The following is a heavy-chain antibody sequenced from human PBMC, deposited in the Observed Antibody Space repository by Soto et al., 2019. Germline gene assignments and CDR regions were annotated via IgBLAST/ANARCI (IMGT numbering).Heavy chain of an antibody. CDR3: ARSLRITIFGVGRGYYLDY. CDR1: GGSISSYY. D-gene: IGHD3-3*01. V-gene: IGHV4-59*01. CDR2: IYYSGST. J-gene: IGHJ4*02. Sequence: SETLSLTCTVSGGSISSYYWSWIRQPPGKGLEWIGYIYYSGSTNYNPSLKSRVTISVDTSKNQFSLKLSSVTAADTAVYYCARSLRITIFGVGRGYYLDYWGQGTLVTLSS.